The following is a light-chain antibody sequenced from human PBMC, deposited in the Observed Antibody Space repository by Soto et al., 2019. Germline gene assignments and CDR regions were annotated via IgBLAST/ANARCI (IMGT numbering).Light chain of an antibody. J-gene: IGLJ1*01. CDR1: SSDVGSYNL. Sequence: QSALTQPASVSGSPGQSITISCTGTSSDVGSYNLVSWYQQHPGKAPKLMIYEGSKRPSGVSNRFSGSKSGNTASLTISGIQAEDEADYYCCSYAGSPYVFGTGTKLTVL. CDR3: CSYAGSPYV. CDR2: EGS. V-gene: IGLV2-23*01.